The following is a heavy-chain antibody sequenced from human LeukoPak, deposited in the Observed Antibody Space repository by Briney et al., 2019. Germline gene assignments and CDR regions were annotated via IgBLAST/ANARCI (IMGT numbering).Heavy chain of an antibody. J-gene: IGHJ3*02. CDR3: AKDQVRGKRRSDAFDI. CDR2: ISYDGSNK. Sequence: GGSLRLSCAASGFTFSSYGMHGVRQAPGKGLEWVAVISYDGSNKYYADSVKGRFTISRDNSKNTLYLQMNSLRAGDTAVYYCAKDQVRGKRRSDAFDIWGQGTMVTVSS. D-gene: IGHD4-23*01. CDR1: GFTFSSYG. V-gene: IGHV3-30*18.